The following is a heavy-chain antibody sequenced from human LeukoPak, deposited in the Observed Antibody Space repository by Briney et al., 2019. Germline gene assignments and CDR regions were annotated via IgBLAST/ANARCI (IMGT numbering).Heavy chain of an antibody. CDR1: GDSISSYY. J-gene: IGHJ6*02. V-gene: IGHV4-59*01. D-gene: IGHD1-26*01. CDR2: INYSGSS. CDR3: AREVVGATNGMDV. Sequence: KPSETLSLTCTVSGDSISSYYWSWLRQPPGKGLEWIGYINYSGSSNYNPSLRSRVTISVDTSKNQFSLKLSSVTAADTAVYYCAREVVGATNGMDVWGQGTTVTVSS.